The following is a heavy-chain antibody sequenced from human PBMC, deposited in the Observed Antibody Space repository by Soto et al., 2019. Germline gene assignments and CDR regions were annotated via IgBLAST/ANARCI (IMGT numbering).Heavy chain of an antibody. CDR2: IIGYIFHT. V-gene: IGHV1-18*04. CDR3: AREWDNKSEHSSGWYDDF. D-gene: IGHD6-19*01. J-gene: IGHJ2*01. CDR1: GYSFTSHY. Sequence: ASVKVSCKAIGYSFTSHYMHWVRQAPGQVLEWIVWIIGYIFHTYYSQKFQGRFTITTYTSTNTVYIELMSLRSDDTAVYYCAREWDNKSEHSSGWYDDFWG.